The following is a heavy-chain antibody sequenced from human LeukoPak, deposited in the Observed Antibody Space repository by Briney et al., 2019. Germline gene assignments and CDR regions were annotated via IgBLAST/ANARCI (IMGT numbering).Heavy chain of an antibody. D-gene: IGHD3-3*01. CDR3: ARSITIFGVVYGMDV. J-gene: IGHJ6*02. CDR2: IYTSGST. V-gene: IGHV4-4*07. CDR1: GGSISSYY. Sequence: SETLSLTCTVSGGSISSYYWSWIRQPAGKGLEWIGRIYTSGSTNYNPSLKSRVTMSVDASKNQFSLKLSSVTAADTAVYYCARSITIFGVVYGMDVWGQGTTVTVSS.